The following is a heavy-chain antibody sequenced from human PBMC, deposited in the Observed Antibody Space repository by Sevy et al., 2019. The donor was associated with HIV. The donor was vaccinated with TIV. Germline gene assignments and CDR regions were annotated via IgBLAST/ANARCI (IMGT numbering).Heavy chain of an antibody. CDR3: ARAQQVTMLVVIGGLYFDF. Sequence: GGSLRLSCAASGFTFSSYWMTWVRQAPGKGLEWVANIKQDMSEKYYADSVKGRFTISRDKARNSLYLQMEGLRAEDTAVYYCARAQQVTMLVVIGGLYFDFWGQGTLVTVSS. J-gene: IGHJ4*02. CDR2: IKQDMSEK. CDR1: GFTFSSYW. V-gene: IGHV3-7*01. D-gene: IGHD3-22*01.